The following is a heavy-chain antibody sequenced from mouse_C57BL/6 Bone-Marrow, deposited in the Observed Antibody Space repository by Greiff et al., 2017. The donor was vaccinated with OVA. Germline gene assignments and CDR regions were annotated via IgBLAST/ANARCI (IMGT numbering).Heavy chain of an antibody. CDR2: ISDGGSYT. V-gene: IGHV5-4*01. D-gene: IGHD2-4*01. CDR1: GFTFSSYA. Sequence: EVQGVESGGGLVKPGGSLKLSCAASGFTFSSYAMSWVRQTPEKRLEWVATISDGGSYTYYPDNVKGRFTISRDNAKNNLYLQMSHLKSEDTAMYYCARDGLIYYDYDWAMDYWGQGTSVTVSS. J-gene: IGHJ4*01. CDR3: ARDGLIYYDYDWAMDY.